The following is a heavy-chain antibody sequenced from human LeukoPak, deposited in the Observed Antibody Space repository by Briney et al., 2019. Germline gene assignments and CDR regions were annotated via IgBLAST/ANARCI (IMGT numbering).Heavy chain of an antibody. CDR3: ARAQGFGERYAFDI. J-gene: IGHJ3*02. CDR1: GYTFTSYG. Sequence: GASVKVSCKASGYTFTSYGISWVQQAPGQGLEWMGWISAYNGNTNYAQKLQGRVTMTTDTSTSTAYMELRSLRSDDTAVYYCARAQGFGERYAFDIWGQGTMVTVSS. CDR2: ISAYNGNT. V-gene: IGHV1-18*01. D-gene: IGHD3-10*01.